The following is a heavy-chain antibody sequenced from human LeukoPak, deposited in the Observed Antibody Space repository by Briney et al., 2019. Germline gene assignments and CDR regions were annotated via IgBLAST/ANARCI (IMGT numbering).Heavy chain of an antibody. V-gene: IGHV3-11*06. D-gene: IGHD3-10*01. CDR1: GFTFSDYY. CDR3: ARGKLPLFDY. Sequence: PGGSLRLSCAASGFTFSDYYMSWIRQAPGKGLEWVSYISSSSRYTNYADSVKGRFTISRDNAKNSLYLQMNSLRAEDTAVYYCARGKLPLFDYWGQGTLVTVSS. CDR2: ISSSSRYT. J-gene: IGHJ4*02.